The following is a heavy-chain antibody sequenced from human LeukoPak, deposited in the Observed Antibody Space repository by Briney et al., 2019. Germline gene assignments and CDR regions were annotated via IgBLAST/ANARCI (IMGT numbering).Heavy chain of an antibody. J-gene: IGHJ6*03. V-gene: IGHV3-30*03. D-gene: IGHD3-10*01. CDR1: GFTFSSYG. Sequence: GGSLRLSCAASGFTFSSYGMHWVRQAPGKGLERVAVISYDGSNKYYADSVKGRFTISRDNAKNSLYLQMNSLRAEDTAVYYCARGDYYGSGRTLYYMDVWGKGTTVTVSS. CDR3: ARGDYYGSGRTLYYMDV. CDR2: ISYDGSNK.